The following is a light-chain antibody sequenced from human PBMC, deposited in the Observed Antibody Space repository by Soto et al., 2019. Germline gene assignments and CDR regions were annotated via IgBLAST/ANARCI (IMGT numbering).Light chain of an antibody. CDR3: QQANSFPFT. Sequence: DVQMTQSPSSVSASVGDRVTITCRASQAVSSWLAWYQQKPGKAPKLLIFASSSVQSGVPSRFSGGGSGTDFSLTISSLQPEDFATSYCQQANSFPFTFGPGTKVDIK. CDR1: QAVSSW. V-gene: IGKV1-12*01. J-gene: IGKJ3*01. CDR2: ASS.